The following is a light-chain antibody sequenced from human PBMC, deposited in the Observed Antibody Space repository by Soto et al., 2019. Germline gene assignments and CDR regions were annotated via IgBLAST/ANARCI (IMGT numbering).Light chain of an antibody. V-gene: IGKV3-11*01. CDR1: QSVSRY. J-gene: IGKJ4*01. CDR2: DAS. CDR3: QQRSNWPALT. Sequence: EIVLTQSPATLSLSPGERATLSCRASQSVSRYLAWYQQKPGQAPRLLIYDASNRATGIRARFSGSGSGTDFTLTISSLEPEDFAVYYCQQRSNWPALTFGGGTKVEIK.